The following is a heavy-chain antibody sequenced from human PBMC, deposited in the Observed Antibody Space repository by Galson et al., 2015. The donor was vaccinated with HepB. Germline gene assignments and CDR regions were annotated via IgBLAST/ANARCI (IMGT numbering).Heavy chain of an antibody. J-gene: IGHJ6*02. D-gene: IGHD2-21*02. CDR1: GYTFTGYY. Sequence: SVKVSCKASGYTFTGYYMHWVRQAPGQGLEWMGWINPNSGDTVYAQKFQGRVTMTRDTSISTAYTELTRLRSDDTAVYYCARVVYCGGDCYSTYYYGMDVWGQGTTITVSS. CDR2: INPNSGDT. V-gene: IGHV1-2*02. CDR3: ARVVYCGGDCYSTYYYGMDV.